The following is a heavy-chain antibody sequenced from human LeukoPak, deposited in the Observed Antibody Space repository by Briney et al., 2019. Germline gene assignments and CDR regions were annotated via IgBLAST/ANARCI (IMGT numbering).Heavy chain of an antibody. D-gene: IGHD5-24*01. Sequence: GGSLRLSCAASGFTFSSYWMSWVRQAPGKGLEWVANIKQDGSEKDYVDALKGRFTISRDNAKNSLYLQMNSLRAEDTAVYYCARWLELMRNFDWWGQGTLVTVSS. CDR1: GFTFSSYW. J-gene: IGHJ4*02. CDR2: IKQDGSEK. V-gene: IGHV3-7*01. CDR3: ARWLELMRNFDW.